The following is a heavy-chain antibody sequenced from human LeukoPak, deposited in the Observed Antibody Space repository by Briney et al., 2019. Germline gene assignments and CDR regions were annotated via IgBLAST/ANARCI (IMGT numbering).Heavy chain of an antibody. CDR3: ARQWRWFGEEGWFDP. CDR1: GGSISSSSYY. V-gene: IGHV4-39*01. CDR2: IYYSGNT. D-gene: IGHD3-10*01. J-gene: IGHJ5*02. Sequence: PSETLSLTCTVSGGSISSSSYYWVWIRQPPGKGLEWIGSIYYSGNTYYNPSLKSRVTISVDTSKNQFSLKLSSVTATDTSVYYCARQWRWFGEEGWFDPWGQGTLVTVSS.